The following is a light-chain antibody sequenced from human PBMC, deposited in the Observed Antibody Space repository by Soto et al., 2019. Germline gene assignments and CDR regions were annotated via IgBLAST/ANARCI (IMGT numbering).Light chain of an antibody. CDR1: QSVSSSY. V-gene: IGKV3-20*01. J-gene: IGKJ1*01. CDR3: QQYGSSPPWT. Sequence: EIVLTQSPGTLSSSPGERATLSCRASQSVSSSYLAWYQQKAGQAPRLLIYGASSRATGIPDRFSGTGSGTDFTLTISRLEPEDFAVYFCQQYGSSPPWTFGQGTKVEIK. CDR2: GAS.